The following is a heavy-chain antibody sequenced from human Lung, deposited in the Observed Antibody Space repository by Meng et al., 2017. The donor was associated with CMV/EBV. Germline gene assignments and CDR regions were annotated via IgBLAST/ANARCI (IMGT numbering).Heavy chain of an antibody. D-gene: IGHD4-11*01. CDR3: ARSATVTTLGSRYGMDV. Sequence: ESLKISXAASGFTFSSYDMHWVRQATGKGLEWVSAIGTAGDTYYPGSVKGRFTISRENAKNSLYLQMNSLRAGDTAVYYCARSATVTTLGSRYGMDVWGQGTTVTVSS. J-gene: IGHJ6*01. CDR1: GFTFSSYD. V-gene: IGHV3-13*01. CDR2: IGTAGDT.